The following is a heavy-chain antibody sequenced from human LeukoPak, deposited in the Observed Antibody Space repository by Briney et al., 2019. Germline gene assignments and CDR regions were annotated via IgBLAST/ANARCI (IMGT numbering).Heavy chain of an antibody. V-gene: IGHV3-7*03. CDR3: ARDPCHGALDY. CDR2: IKQDGTEE. J-gene: IGHJ4*02. Sequence: GGSLGLSCAASGFTFSSYAMSWVRRAPGKGLEWVANIKQDGTEEYYVDSVRGRFSISKDNAKNSLYLQMNSLRAEDTAVYYCARDPCHGALDYWGQGALVTVSS. D-gene: IGHD2-2*01. CDR1: GFTFSSYA.